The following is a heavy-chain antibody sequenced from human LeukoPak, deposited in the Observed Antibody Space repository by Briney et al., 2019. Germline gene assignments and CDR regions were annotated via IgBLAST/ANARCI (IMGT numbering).Heavy chain of an antibody. J-gene: IGHJ4*02. V-gene: IGHV1-8*03. Sequence: GASVEVSCKASGYTFTSFDINWVRQATGQGPEWMGWMNPSSGDTGYAQKFQGRVTFTRDTSTNTAYMELSSLTSEDTAVYYCATPTMRGPSYGYVRLLNWGQGSLVTVSS. D-gene: IGHD5-18*01. CDR2: MNPSSGDT. CDR1: GYTFTSFD. CDR3: ATPTMRGPSYGYVRLLN.